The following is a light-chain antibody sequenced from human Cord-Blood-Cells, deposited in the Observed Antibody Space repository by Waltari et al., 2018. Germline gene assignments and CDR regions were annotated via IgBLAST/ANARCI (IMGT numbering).Light chain of an antibody. CDR3: QAWDSSTAWV. CDR1: KSGEKY. Sequence: SYELTQPPSVSVYPGQTASITCSGDKSGEKYACWYQQKPGQSPVLVIYQDSKRPSGIPARFSGSNAGNTATLTISGTQAMDEADYYCQAWDSSTAWVFGGGTKLTVL. V-gene: IGLV3-1*01. J-gene: IGLJ3*02. CDR2: QDS.